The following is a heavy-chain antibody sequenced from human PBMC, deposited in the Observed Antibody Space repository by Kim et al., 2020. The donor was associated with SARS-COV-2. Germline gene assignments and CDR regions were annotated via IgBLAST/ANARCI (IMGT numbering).Heavy chain of an antibody. V-gene: IGHV3-30*04. CDR3: ARGSDCSSTSCYARFYYYYYGMDV. Sequence: GGSLRLSCAASGFTFSSYAMHWVRQAPGKGLEWVAVISYDGSNKYYADSVKGRFTISRDNSKNTLYLQMNSLRAEDTAVYYCARGSDCSSTSCYARFYYYYYGMDVWGQGTTVTVSS. CDR2: ISYDGSNK. D-gene: IGHD2-2*01. CDR1: GFTFSSYA. J-gene: IGHJ6*02.